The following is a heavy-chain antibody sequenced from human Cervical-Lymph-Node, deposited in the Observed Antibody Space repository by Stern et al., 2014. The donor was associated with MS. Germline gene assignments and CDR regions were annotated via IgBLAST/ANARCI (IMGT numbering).Heavy chain of an antibody. V-gene: IGHV3-30*18. D-gene: IGHD1-26*01. Sequence: VKLVESGGGVVQPGRSLRLSCAASGFTFSSYGMHWVRQAPGKGLEWVAVISYDGSNKYYAGSVKGRFTISRDNSKNTLYLQMNSLRAEDTAVYYCAKDDSWELPDYYYGMDVWGQGTTVTVSS. CDR2: ISYDGSNK. CDR1: GFTFSSYG. CDR3: AKDDSWELPDYYYGMDV. J-gene: IGHJ6*02.